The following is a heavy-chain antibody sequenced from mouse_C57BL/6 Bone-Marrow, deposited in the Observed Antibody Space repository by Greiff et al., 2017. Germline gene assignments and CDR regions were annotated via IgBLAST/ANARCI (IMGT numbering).Heavy chain of an antibody. CDR2: IYPGSGST. Sequence: QVQLQQPGAELVKPGASVKMSCKASGYTFTSYWITWVKQRPGQGLEWIGDIYPGSGSTNYNEKIKSKATLTVDTYYSTAYMQLSSLTSEDSAVYFCARGGAIYYDYDVLLAMDHWGQGTSVTVSS. V-gene: IGHV1-55*01. D-gene: IGHD2-4*01. CDR1: GYTFTSYW. J-gene: IGHJ4*01. CDR3: ARGGAIYYDYDVLLAMDH.